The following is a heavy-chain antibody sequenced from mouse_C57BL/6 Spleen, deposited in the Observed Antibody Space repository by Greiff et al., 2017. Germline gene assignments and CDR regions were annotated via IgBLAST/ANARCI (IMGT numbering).Heavy chain of an antibody. V-gene: IGHV1-42*01. CDR2: INPSTGGT. J-gene: IGHJ2*01. Sequence: EVQLQQSGPELVKPGASVKISCKASGYSFTGYYMNWVKQSPEKSLEWIGEINPSTGGTTYNQKFKAKATLTVDKSSSTACMQLKSLTSEDSAVYYCARSGDLLRVFDYWGQGTTLTVSS. CDR3: ARSGDLLRVFDY. CDR1: GYSFTGYY. D-gene: IGHD1-1*01.